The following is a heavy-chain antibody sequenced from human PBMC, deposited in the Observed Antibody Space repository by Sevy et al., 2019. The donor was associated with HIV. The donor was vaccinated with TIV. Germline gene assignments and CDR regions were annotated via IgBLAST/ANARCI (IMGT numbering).Heavy chain of an antibody. CDR1: GFTFSSYW. D-gene: IGHD3-3*01. V-gene: IGHV3-7*03. J-gene: IGHJ6*02. CDR3: AREGPGYDFWSGYFSLPGYYYYGMDV. Sequence: GGSLRLSCAASGFTFSSYWMSWVRQAPGKGLEWVANIKQDGSEKYYVDSVKGRFTISRDNAKTSLYLQMNSLRAEYTAVYYCAREGPGYDFWSGYFSLPGYYYYGMDVWGQGTTVTVSS. CDR2: IKQDGSEK.